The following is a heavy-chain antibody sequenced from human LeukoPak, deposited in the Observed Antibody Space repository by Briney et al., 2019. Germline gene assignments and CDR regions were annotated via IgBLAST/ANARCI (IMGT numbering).Heavy chain of an antibody. D-gene: IGHD3-3*01. CDR2: INPNSGGT. V-gene: IGHV1-2*02. CDR1: RYTLTGYN. J-gene: IGHJ4*02. Sequence: ASAKVSRKASRYTLTGYNIHSVPQAPGQGLERMGWINPNSGGTNYAQKFQGRVTMTRDTSISTAYMELSRLRSDDTAVYYCAREDDFWSGYYIAAYWGQGTLVNGSS. CDR3: AREDDFWSGYYIAAY.